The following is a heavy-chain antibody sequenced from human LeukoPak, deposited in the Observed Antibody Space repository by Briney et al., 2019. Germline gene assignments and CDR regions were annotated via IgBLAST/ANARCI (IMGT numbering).Heavy chain of an antibody. CDR3: AKDTCSGGSCYYYYGMDV. D-gene: IGHD2-15*01. CDR2: ISHDGSNN. Sequence: PGRSLRLSCAASGCTFSRYGIHWVRQAPGKGLEWVAVISHDGSNNYYADSVKGRFTISRDNSKNTLYLQMISLRAEDTAVYYCAKDTCSGGSCYYYYGMDVWGQGTTVTVSS. V-gene: IGHV3-30*18. CDR1: GCTFSRYG. J-gene: IGHJ6*02.